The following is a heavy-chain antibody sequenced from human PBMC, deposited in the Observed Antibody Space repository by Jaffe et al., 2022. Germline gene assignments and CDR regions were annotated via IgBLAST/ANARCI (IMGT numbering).Heavy chain of an antibody. V-gene: IGHV3-13*01. CDR3: ARASGYSSGWYQFDWYFDL. Sequence: EVQLVESGGGLVQPGGSLRLSCAASGFTFSSYDMHWVRQATGKGLEWVSAIGTAGDTYYPGSVKGRFTISRENAKNSLYLQMNSLRAGDTAVYYCARASGYSSGWYQFDWYFDLWGRGTLVTVSS. D-gene: IGHD6-19*01. J-gene: IGHJ2*01. CDR2: IGTAGDT. CDR1: GFTFSSYD.